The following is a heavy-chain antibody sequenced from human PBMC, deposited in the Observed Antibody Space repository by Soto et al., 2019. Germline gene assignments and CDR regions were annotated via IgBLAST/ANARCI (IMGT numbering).Heavy chain of an antibody. CDR2: MSYDGSNE. CDR1: GFTFSHYA. D-gene: IGHD3-10*01. Sequence: QVQLVESGGGVVQPGRSLRLSCAASGFTFSHYAMHWVRQAPGKGLEWVALMSYDGSNEYYADSVKGRFTISRDNSKNTLYLKRTRLRAEDTAVYFCAKAGAHNFDYWAQGTLVTVPS. CDR3: AKAGAHNFDY. J-gene: IGHJ4*02. V-gene: IGHV3-30*18.